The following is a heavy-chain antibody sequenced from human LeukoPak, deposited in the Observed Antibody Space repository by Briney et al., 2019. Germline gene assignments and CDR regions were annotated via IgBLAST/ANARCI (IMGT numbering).Heavy chain of an antibody. CDR3: ARQGGPMTVVVKVASDI. CDR1: VYTFTDYY. Sequence: ASVKVSCKASVYTFTDYYMHWVRQAPGQGLEWMGWINPKSGGTNHAQSFQGRVTMTRDTSITTTYMELSSLGSDDTAVYYCARQGGPMTVVVKVASDIWGQGTMVTVSS. J-gene: IGHJ3*02. V-gene: IGHV1-2*02. D-gene: IGHD3-22*01. CDR2: INPKSGGT.